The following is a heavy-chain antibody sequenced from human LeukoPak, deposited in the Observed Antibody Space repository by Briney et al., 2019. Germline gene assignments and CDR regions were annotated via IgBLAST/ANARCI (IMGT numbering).Heavy chain of an antibody. V-gene: IGHV3-23*01. Sequence: PGGSLRLSCAASGFTFSSYAMSWVRQAPGKGLEWVSAISGSGGSTYYADSVKGRFTISRDNTKNSLYLQVNSLRAEDTAVYYCARGTYCGSGSYLAGDYWGQGTLVTVSS. J-gene: IGHJ4*02. CDR3: ARGTYCGSGSYLAGDY. CDR2: ISGSGGST. D-gene: IGHD3-10*01. CDR1: GFTFSSYA.